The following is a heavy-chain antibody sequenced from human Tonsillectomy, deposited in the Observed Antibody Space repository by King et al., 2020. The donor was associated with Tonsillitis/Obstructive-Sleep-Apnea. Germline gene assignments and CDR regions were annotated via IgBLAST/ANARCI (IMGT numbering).Heavy chain of an antibody. D-gene: IGHD6-13*01. CDR1: GFTFSSYW. CDR2: INSDGSST. V-gene: IGHV3-74*01. CDR3: ARDVVVKGGQQLVRGRWWYLDL. J-gene: IGHJ2*01. Sequence: VQLVESGGGLVQPGGSLRLSCAASGFTFSSYWMHWVRQAPGKGLVWVSRINSDGSSTSYADSVKGRLTISRDNAKNTLYLQMNSLRAGVTALYYCARDVVVKGGQQLVRGRWWYLDLWGRGTLVTVSS.